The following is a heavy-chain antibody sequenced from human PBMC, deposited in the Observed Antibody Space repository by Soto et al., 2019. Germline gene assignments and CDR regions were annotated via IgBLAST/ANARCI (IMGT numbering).Heavy chain of an antibody. D-gene: IGHD3-3*01. J-gene: IGHJ3*02. Sequence: EVQLLESGGGLVQSGGSLRLSCAASQFIFSDFAISWVLQAPGKGLECVSVVGGHGGGTYYADALKGRFTVSRDNSKNTQYLKMESLTAAETDSYYCAKESVSRNGIHDPIDTWGEWTIATVSS. CDR2: VGGHGGGT. V-gene: IGHV3-23*01. CDR3: AKESVSRNGIHDPIDT. CDR1: QFIFSDFA.